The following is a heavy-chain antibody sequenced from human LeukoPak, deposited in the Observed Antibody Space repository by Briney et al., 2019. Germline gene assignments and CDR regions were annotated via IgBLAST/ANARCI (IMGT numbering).Heavy chain of an antibody. J-gene: IGHJ4*02. CDR1: GYTFTDYY. V-gene: IGHV1-2*02. D-gene: IGHD1-14*01. CDR2: INPNSGGT. Sequence: ASVKVSFKASGYTFTDYYIPLVRQAPGQGLEWMGWINPNSGGTNYTQKFQGRVTMTRDTSISTAYLELNRLTSDDTAVYYCARVLARYGNLDYWGQGILVTVSS. CDR3: ARVLARYGNLDY.